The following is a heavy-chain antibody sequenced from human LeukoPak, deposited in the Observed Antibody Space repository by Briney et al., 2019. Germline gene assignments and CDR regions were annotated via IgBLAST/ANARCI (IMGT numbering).Heavy chain of an antibody. V-gene: IGHV3-64*01. D-gene: IGHD3-22*01. CDR2: ISSNGGST. CDR3: AREDDSSLLDY. J-gene: IGHJ4*02. Sequence: GGSLRLSCAASGFTFSFYPMHWVRQAPGKGLEYVSGISSNGGSTYYANSVKGRFTISRDNSKNTLYLQMGSLRAEDMAVYYCAREDDSSLLDYWGPGTLVTVSS. CDR1: GFTFSFYP.